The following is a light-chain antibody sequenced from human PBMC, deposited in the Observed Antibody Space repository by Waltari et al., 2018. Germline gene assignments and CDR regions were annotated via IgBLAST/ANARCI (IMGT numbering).Light chain of an antibody. CDR3: QQYGSLPST. V-gene: IGKV3-20*01. Sequence: EIVLTQSPGTLSLSPGERATLSCSATQTIYSNYFAWYQQKPGQAPRLLNLATSGRADATPDGCSGSGSGTDFSLTITRLEPEDFAVYFCQQYGSLPSTFGQGTKVEMK. CDR1: QTIYSNY. CDR2: ATS. J-gene: IGKJ2*01.